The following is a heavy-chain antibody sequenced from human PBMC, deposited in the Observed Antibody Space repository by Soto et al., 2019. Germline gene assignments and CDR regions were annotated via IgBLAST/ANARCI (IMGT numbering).Heavy chain of an antibody. CDR3: TTLVSY. Sequence: SVSNDWRNWVRQGPGKGLEWVGRIKSKTGGGATDYAAPVKGRFTIARDDSKKTLYLQMNSLKTEDTAVYYCTTLVSYWGQGTLVTDSS. J-gene: IGHJ4*02. V-gene: IGHV3-15*07. D-gene: IGHD2-2*01. CDR1: SVSNDW. CDR2: IKSKTGGGAT.